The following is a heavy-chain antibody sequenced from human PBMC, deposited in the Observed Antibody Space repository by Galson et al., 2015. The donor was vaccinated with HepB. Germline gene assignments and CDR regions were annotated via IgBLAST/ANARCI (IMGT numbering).Heavy chain of an antibody. Sequence: SLRLSCAASGFTFSDYYMSWIRQAPGKGLEWVSYISSSSSYTNYADSVKGRFTISRDNAKNSLYLQMNSLRAEDTAVYYCASWLGSGSYYNFDYWGQGTLVTVSS. CDR2: ISSSSSYT. V-gene: IGHV3-11*06. CDR3: ASWLGSGSYYNFDY. D-gene: IGHD3-10*02. CDR1: GFTFSDYY. J-gene: IGHJ4*02.